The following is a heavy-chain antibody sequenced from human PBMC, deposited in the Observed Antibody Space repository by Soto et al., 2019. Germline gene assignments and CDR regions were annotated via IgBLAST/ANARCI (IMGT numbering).Heavy chain of an antibody. Sequence: PGGSLRLSCSASGFTFSIYAMHWVRQAPGKGLEFVSSISINWGSTDYADSVKGRFTISRDNSKNTVYLQMSSLRVEDTSVYYCVKGEYYYDSSGYYPFDYWGQGTLVTVSS. CDR2: ISINWGST. CDR3: VKGEYYYDSSGYYPFDY. D-gene: IGHD3-22*01. J-gene: IGHJ4*02. V-gene: IGHV3-64D*06. CDR1: GFTFSIYA.